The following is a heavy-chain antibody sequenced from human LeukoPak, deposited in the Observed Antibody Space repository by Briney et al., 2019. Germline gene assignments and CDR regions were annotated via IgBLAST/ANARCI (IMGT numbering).Heavy chain of an antibody. CDR1: GFTFSSYE. Sequence: GGSLRLSCAASGFTFSSYEMNWVRQAPGKGLEWVSYISSSGSTIYYADSVKGRFTISRDNAKNSLYLQMNSLRTEDTALYYCARGTAQLVFYWGNYYYYMDVWGKGTTVTVSS. V-gene: IGHV3-48*03. CDR3: ARGTAQLVFYWGNYYYYMDV. J-gene: IGHJ6*03. D-gene: IGHD6-13*01. CDR2: ISSSGSTI.